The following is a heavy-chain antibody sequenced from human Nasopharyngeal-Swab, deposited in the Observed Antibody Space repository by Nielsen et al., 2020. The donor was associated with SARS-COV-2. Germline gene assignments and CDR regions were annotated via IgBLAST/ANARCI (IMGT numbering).Heavy chain of an antibody. CDR3: ARESHPPDWGSGGMDV. J-gene: IGHJ6*02. D-gene: IGHD7-27*01. V-gene: IGHV3-33*01. CDR1: GFTFSSYG. CDR2: IGSDGNNK. Sequence: GGSLRLSCAASGFTFSSYGMHWVRQAPGKGLEWVAVIGSDGNNKEHADSVKGRFTISRDNSKNTLYLQMNSLRAEDTAVYYCARESHPPDWGSGGMDVWGQGTTVTVSS.